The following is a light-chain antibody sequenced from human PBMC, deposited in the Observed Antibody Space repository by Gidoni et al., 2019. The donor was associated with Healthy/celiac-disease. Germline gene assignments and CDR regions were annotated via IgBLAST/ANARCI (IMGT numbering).Light chain of an antibody. V-gene: IGKV1-39*01. CDR3: QQSYSTPVLT. CDR1: QSISSY. Sequence: DIQLTQSPSSLSASVGDRVTITCRASQSISSYLNWYQQKPGKAPKLLIYAASSLQSGVPSRFSVSGSGTDFTLTISSLQPEDFATYYCQQSYSTPVLTFGGGTKVEIK. J-gene: IGKJ4*01. CDR2: AAS.